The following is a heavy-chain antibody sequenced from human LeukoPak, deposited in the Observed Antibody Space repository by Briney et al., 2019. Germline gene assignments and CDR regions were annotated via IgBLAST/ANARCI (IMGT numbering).Heavy chain of an antibody. V-gene: IGHV1-18*01. CDR3: ARDKLRFLEWLPMVRDHRVGYFDY. J-gene: IGHJ4*02. D-gene: IGHD3-3*01. CDR2: ISAYNGNT. Sequence: GASXXVSCKASGYTFTSYGISWVRQAPGQGLEWMGWISAYNGNTNYAQKLQGRVTMTTDTSTSTAYMELRSLRSDDTAVYYCARDKLRFLEWLPMVRDHRVGYFDYWGQGTLVTVSS. CDR1: GYTFTSYG.